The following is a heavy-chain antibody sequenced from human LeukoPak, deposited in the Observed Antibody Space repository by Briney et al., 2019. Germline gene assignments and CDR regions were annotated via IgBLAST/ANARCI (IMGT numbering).Heavy chain of an antibody. CDR1: GFTFSSYW. J-gene: IGHJ4*02. CDR3: AREVVPAAIPSYFDY. D-gene: IGHD2-2*02. V-gene: IGHV3-7*01. CDR2: IKQDGSGK. Sequence: GGSLRLSCAASGFTFSSYWMSWVRQAPGKGLEWVANIKQDGSGKYYVDSVKGRFTISRDNAKNSLYLQMNSLRAEDTAVYYCAREVVPAAIPSYFDYWGQGTLVTVSS.